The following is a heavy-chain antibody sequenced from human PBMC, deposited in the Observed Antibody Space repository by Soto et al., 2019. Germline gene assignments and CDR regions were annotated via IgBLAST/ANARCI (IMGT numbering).Heavy chain of an antibody. D-gene: IGHD4-17*01. J-gene: IGHJ4*02. CDR3: ARGNTGDYRLNY. CDR1: GGSFSCYY. V-gene: IGHV4-34*01. Sequence: SETLSLTCAVYGGSFSCYYWSWIRQPPGKGLEWIGEINHSGSTNYNPSLKSRVTISVDTSKNQFSLKLSSVTAADTAVYYCARGNTGDYRLNYWGQGTLVTVSS. CDR2: INHSGST.